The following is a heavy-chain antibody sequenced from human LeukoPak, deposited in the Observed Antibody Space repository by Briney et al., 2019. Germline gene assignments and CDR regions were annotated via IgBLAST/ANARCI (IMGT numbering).Heavy chain of an antibody. D-gene: IGHD2-2*01. Sequence: GRSLRLSCAASGFTFSTYTMNWVRQAPGKGLEWVSSISSSSNNIYYADSVKGRFTISRDNAMNSVYLQMNSLRVEDTAVYYCARGYQRPDYWGQGTLITVSS. CDR2: ISSSSNNI. CDR3: ARGYQRPDY. V-gene: IGHV3-21*01. J-gene: IGHJ4*02. CDR1: GFTFSTYT.